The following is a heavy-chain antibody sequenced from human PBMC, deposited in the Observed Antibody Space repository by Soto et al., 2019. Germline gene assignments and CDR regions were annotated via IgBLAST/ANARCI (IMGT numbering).Heavy chain of an antibody. CDR1: GGSISSGDYY. J-gene: IGHJ5*02. CDR2: IYYSGST. CDR3: ARVVSAPPVWEIPGLFDP. V-gene: IGHV4-30-4*01. D-gene: IGHD1-26*01. Sequence: PSETLSLTCTVSGGSISSGDYYWSWIRQPPGKGLEWIGYIYYSGSTYYNPSLKSRVTISVDTSKNQFSLKLSSVTAADTAVYYCARVVSAPPVWEIPGLFDPWGQGTLVTVPS.